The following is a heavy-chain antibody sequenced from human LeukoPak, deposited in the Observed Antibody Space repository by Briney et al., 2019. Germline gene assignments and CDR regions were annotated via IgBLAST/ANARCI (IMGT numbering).Heavy chain of an antibody. J-gene: IGHJ6*02. V-gene: IGHV1-69*04. Sequence: SVKVSCKASGGTFSSYAISWVRQAPGQGLEWMGRIIPILGIANYAQKFQGRVTITADKSTSTAYMELSSLRSEDTAVYYCARVSYGDYSQADPYYYYGMDVWGQGTTVTVSS. D-gene: IGHD4-17*01. CDR3: ARVSYGDYSQADPYYYYGMDV. CDR1: GGTFSSYA. CDR2: IIPILGIA.